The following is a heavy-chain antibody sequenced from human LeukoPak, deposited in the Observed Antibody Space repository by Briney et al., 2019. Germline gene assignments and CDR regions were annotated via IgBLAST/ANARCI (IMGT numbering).Heavy chain of an antibody. CDR3: ARARSIFRWFDP. CDR2: INHSGST. D-gene: IGHD3-3*02. CDR1: GGSFSGYY. J-gene: IGHJ5*02. V-gene: IGHV4-34*01. Sequence: SETLSLTCAVYGGSFSGYYWSWIRQPPGKGLEWIGEINHSGSTNYNPSLKSRVTISVDTSKNQFSLKLRSVTAADTAVYYCARARSIFRWFDPWGQGTLVTVSS.